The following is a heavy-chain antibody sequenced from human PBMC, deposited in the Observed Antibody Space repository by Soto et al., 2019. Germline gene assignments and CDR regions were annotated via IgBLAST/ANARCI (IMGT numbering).Heavy chain of an antibody. D-gene: IGHD3-16*01. CDR3: AKPIRSFAYNYFDS. V-gene: IGHV3-23*01. CDR2: FSGSAGGT. Sequence: GGSLRLSCAASGFTFSNHAMSWVRQAPGKGLEWISAFSGSAGGTYYADSVKGRFTISRDDSKNTLFLQMNSLRADDAAVYYCAKPIRSFAYNYFDSWGQGTLVTVSS. J-gene: IGHJ4*02. CDR1: GFTFSNHA.